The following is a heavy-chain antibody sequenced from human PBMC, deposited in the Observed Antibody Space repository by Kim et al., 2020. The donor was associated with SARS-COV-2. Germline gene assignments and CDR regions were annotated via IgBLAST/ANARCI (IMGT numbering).Heavy chain of an antibody. Sequence: GGSLRLSCAASGFTFSSYAMSWVHQAPGKGLEWVSAISGSGGSTYYADSVKGRFTISRDNSKNTLYLQMNSLRAEDTAVYYCAKSGDYYYDSSGSYFDYWGQGTLVTVSS. J-gene: IGHJ4*02. CDR1: GFTFSSYA. D-gene: IGHD3-22*01. CDR3: AKSGDYYYDSSGSYFDY. V-gene: IGHV3-23*01. CDR2: ISGSGGST.